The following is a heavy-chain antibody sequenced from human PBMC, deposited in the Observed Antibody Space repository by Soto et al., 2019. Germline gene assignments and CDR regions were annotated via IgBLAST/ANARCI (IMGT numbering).Heavy chain of an antibody. J-gene: IGHJ4*02. V-gene: IGHV4-31*03. CDR1: GGSISSGGYY. CDR3: AREGRPINYDFWSGYYRASDGMGSYFDY. Sequence: QVQLQESGPGLVKPSQTLSLTCTVSGGSISSGGYYWSWIRQHPGKGLEWIGYIYYSGSTYYNPSLKSRVTISVDTSKNQFSLKLSSVTAADTAVYYCAREGRPINYDFWSGYYRASDGMGSYFDYWGQGTLVTVSS. CDR2: IYYSGST. D-gene: IGHD3-3*01.